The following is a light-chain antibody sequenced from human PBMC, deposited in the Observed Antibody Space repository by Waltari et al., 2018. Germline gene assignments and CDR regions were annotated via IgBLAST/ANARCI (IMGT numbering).Light chain of an antibody. Sequence: SYELTQPPSVSVSPGQTAHITCSGYRLGAQFVCWYQQKPGQSPVVVIYENDQRPSGVPERFSGSNSGDTATLTISGTQAMDEADYYCQTWDSTTTWIFGGGTKLTVL. CDR3: QTWDSTTTWI. J-gene: IGLJ2*01. CDR2: END. CDR1: RLGAQF. V-gene: IGLV3-1*01.